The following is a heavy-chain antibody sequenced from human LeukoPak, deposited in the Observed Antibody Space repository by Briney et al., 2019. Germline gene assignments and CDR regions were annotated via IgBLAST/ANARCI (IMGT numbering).Heavy chain of an antibody. D-gene: IGHD4-23*01. V-gene: IGHV1-46*01. Sequence: ASVKVSCKASGYTFTSYYIHWARQAPGPGLEWMGIINPSSGSTSYAQKFQGRVTMTRDTSTSTVYMELSSLGSEDTAVYYCARDDYGGNSHDAFDIWGQGTMVTVSS. CDR3: ARDDYGGNSHDAFDI. CDR2: INPSSGST. J-gene: IGHJ3*02. CDR1: GYTFTSYY.